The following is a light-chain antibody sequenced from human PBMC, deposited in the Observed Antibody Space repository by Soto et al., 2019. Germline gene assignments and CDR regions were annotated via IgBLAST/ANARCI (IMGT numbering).Light chain of an antibody. V-gene: IGLV2-8*01. CDR2: EVS. J-gene: IGLJ2*01. CDR1: SSDVGGYNY. CDR3: SSYAGSNNRVV. Sequence: QSVLTQPPSASGSPGQSVTISCTGTSSDVGGYNYVSWYHQHPGKAPKLMIYEVSKRPSGVPDRFSGSKSGNTASLTVSGLEAQDEADYYCSSYAGSNNRVVFGLSTQQTVL.